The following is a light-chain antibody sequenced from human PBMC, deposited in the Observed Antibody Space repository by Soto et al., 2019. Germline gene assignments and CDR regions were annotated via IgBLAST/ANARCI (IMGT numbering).Light chain of an antibody. CDR2: DAS. J-gene: IGKJ1*01. CDR3: PQRLIRWT. V-gene: IGKV3-11*01. Sequence: EIVLTQSPATLSLSPGERATLSCRASQSVSSYLAWYQQKPGQAPRLLIYDASNRATGIPARFSGSGSGTVFTLTISCLARQDFASSFCPQRLIRWTFGQGTNVEIK. CDR1: QSVSSY.